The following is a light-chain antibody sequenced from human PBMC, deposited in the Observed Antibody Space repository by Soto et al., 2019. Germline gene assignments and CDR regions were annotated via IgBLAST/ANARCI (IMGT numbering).Light chain of an antibody. Sequence: DIQMTQSPSSLSASVGDRVTITFRASQSISNYLNWYQQRPGKAPKLLIYAASSLQSGVPSRFSGSGSGTDFTLTISSLQPEDFAAYYCQQTYSTPRMFGQGTKVDI. CDR1: QSISNY. CDR2: AAS. CDR3: QQTYSTPRM. V-gene: IGKV1-39*01. J-gene: IGKJ1*01.